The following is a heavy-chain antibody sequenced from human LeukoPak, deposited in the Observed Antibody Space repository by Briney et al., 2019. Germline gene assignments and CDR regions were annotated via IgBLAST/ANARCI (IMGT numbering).Heavy chain of an antibody. CDR1: GFTFSSYG. CDR2: ISYDGSNK. J-gene: IGHJ4*02. Sequence: GRSLRLSCAASGFTFSSYGMPWVRQAPGKGLEWVAVISYDGSNKYYADSVKGRFTISRDNSKNTLYLQMNSLRAEDTAVYYCARDRPFDYWGQGTLVTVSS. V-gene: IGHV3-30*03. CDR3: ARDRPFDY.